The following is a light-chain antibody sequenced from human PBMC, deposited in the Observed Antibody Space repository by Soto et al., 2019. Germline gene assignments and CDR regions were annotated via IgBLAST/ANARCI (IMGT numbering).Light chain of an antibody. J-gene: IGKJ4*01. CDR1: QSVSSY. CDR2: GAS. Sequence: EIVLTQSPATLSLSPGDGATLSCRASQSVSSYLAWYQQKPGQAPRLLIYGASIRATGTPARFSGSGSGTDFTLTISSLEAEDFAVYYCQQRVNWPLTFGGGTKVEIK. V-gene: IGKV3-11*01. CDR3: QQRVNWPLT.